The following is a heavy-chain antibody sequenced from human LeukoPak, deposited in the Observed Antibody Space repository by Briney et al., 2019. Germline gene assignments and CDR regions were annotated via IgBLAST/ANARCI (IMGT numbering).Heavy chain of an antibody. CDR3: GNIVVVVSATCDFDY. J-gene: IGHJ4*02. Sequence: PRGSLRLSCAASGFTFSSYAMSWVRQAPGKGLEWVSAISGSGGSTYYADSVKGRFTISRDNSKNTLYLQMNSLRAEDTAVYYCGNIVVVVSATCDFDYWGQGTLVTVSS. CDR1: GFTFSSYA. D-gene: IGHD2-15*01. V-gene: IGHV3-23*01. CDR2: ISGSGGST.